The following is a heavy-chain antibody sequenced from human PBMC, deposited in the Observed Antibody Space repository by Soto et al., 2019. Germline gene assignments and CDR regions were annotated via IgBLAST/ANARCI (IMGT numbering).Heavy chain of an antibody. Sequence: WSLRLSFAASGFIFTRYIMNWVRQAPGKGLEWVSSISSTTNYIYYGDSMKGRFTISRDNAKNSLYLEMNSLRAEDTAVYYCARESEDLTSNFDYWGQGTLVTVSS. J-gene: IGHJ4*02. CDR1: GFIFTRYI. CDR2: ISSTTNYI. V-gene: IGHV3-21*06. CDR3: ARESEDLTSNFDY.